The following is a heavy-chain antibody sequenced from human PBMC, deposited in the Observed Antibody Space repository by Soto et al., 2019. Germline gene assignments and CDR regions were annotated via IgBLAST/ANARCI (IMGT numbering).Heavy chain of an antibody. CDR1: GFTFSSYS. CDR2: ISSSSSYI. J-gene: IGHJ4*02. CDR3: ARAYSSSSGGFDY. Sequence: GGSLRLSCAASGFTFSSYSMNWVRQAPGKGLEWVSSISSSSSYIYYADSVKGRFTISRDNAKNSLYLQMNSLRAEDTAVYYCARAYSSSSGGFDYWGQGTLVTVSS. D-gene: IGHD6-6*01. V-gene: IGHV3-21*01.